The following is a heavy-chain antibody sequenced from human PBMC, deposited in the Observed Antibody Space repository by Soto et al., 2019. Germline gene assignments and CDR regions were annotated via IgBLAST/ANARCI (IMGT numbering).Heavy chain of an antibody. D-gene: IGHD2-15*01. J-gene: IGHJ4*02. CDR3: ARGYSVDYFDS. CDR2: INHSGST. Sequence: SEAFSLTCTVSGGFFSGYYWTWIRQPPGTGLEWIGEINHSGSTNYNPSLKSRVTISVDTSKNQFSLKLSSVTAADTAVYYCARGYSVDYFDSRGQGASVPVSS. V-gene: IGHV4-34*01. CDR1: GGFFSGYY.